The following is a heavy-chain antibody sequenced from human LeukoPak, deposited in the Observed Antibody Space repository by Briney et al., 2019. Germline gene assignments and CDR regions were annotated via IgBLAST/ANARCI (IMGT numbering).Heavy chain of an antibody. CDR1: GFTFSNYG. CDR2: IRYDGSNK. CDR3: SQLERGSH. J-gene: IGHJ4*02. Sequence: GGSLRLSCAASGFTFSNYGMHWVRQAPGKGLEWVEFIRYDGSNKYYADSVKGRFTISRDNSKNTLCLQMNSLRAEDTAVYYCSQLERGSHWGXGTLVTVSS. D-gene: IGHD1-1*01. V-gene: IGHV3-30*02.